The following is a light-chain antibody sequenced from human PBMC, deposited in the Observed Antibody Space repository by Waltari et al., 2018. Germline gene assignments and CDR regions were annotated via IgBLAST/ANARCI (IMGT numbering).Light chain of an antibody. Sequence: SVLTQTASMSGAPGQKVTIPRTGGSFDFRAGSTDPAYQQFPGTAPKLLIIGNNNRASGVPGRFSGSRSGTSASLAIAGVQSEDEAVYYCQSFGSSLSASVFGGGTKLTVL. CDR2: GNN. V-gene: IGLV1-40*01. CDR3: QSFGSSLSASV. J-gene: IGLJ3*02. CDR1: SFDFRAGST.